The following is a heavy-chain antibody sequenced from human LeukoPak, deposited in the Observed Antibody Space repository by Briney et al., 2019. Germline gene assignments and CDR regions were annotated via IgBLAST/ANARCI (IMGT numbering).Heavy chain of an antibody. CDR1: GFTFSSYE. J-gene: IGHJ4*02. CDR2: ISYDGSNK. D-gene: IGHD3-22*01. CDR3: ARESTMIVDDSYFDY. Sequence: PGGSLRLSCAASGFTFSSYEMNWVRQAPGKGLEWVAVISYDGSNKYYADSVKGRFTISRDNSKNTLYLQMNSLRAEDTAVYYCARESTMIVDDSYFDYWGQGTLVTVSS. V-gene: IGHV3-30*04.